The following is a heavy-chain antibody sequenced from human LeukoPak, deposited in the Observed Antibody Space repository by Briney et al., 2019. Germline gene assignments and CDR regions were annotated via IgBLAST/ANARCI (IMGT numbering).Heavy chain of an antibody. V-gene: IGHV1-2*02. Sequence: ASVKVPCKASGYTFTGYYMHWVRQAPGQGLEWMGWINPNSGGTNYQGRVTMTRDTSISTAYMELSRLRSDDTAVYYCARAVNYYDSSGYTDYWGQGTLVTVSS. CDR3: ARAVNYYDSSGYTDY. J-gene: IGHJ4*02. D-gene: IGHD3-22*01. CDR1: GYTFTGYY. CDR2: INPNSGGT.